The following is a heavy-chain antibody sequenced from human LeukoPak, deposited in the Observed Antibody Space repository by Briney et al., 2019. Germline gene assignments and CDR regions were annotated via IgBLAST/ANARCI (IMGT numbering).Heavy chain of an antibody. CDR3: ARDPNSRDCSATNCHFDY. Sequence: SVKVSCKASGGTLSRHAMRWVRQAPGQGLEWMGGIIHMFGTANYAQKFPGRVTITPDESTSTAYMDLNSLRSQDTAVYYCARDPNSRDCSATNCHFDYWGQGTLVTVSS. CDR2: IIHMFGTA. D-gene: IGHD2-2*01. J-gene: IGHJ4*02. V-gene: IGHV1-69*13. CDR1: GGTLSRHA.